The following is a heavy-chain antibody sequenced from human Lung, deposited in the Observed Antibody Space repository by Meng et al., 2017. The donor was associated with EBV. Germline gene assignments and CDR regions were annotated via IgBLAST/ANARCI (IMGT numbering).Heavy chain of an antibody. D-gene: IGHD2-21*02. CDR2: INPSSGGT. V-gene: IGHV1-2*06. CDR3: ARSIFSNDFFN. J-gene: IGHJ4*02. Sequence: QVQLVHSGAEVKKPGASVKVSCKASGYMFTDYYMHWVRQAPGQGLAWMGRINPSSGGTDYAQKFQGRVTMTRDTSISTAYMELTSLRSDDTAIYYCARSIFSNDFFNWGQGTLVTVS. CDR1: GYMFTDYY.